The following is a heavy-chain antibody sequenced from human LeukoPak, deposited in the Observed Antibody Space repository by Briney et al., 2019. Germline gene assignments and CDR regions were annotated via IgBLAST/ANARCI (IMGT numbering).Heavy chain of an antibody. D-gene: IGHD3-22*01. CDR3: AVYDSSDYYYGY. CDR1: GGTFSSSA. CDR2: IIPIFGTA. Sequence: SVKVSCKASGGTFSSSAISWVRQAPGQGLEWMGGIIPIFGTANYAQKFQGRVTITTNESTSTAYMELSSLRSEDTAVYYCAVYDSSDYYYGYWGQGTLVTVSS. J-gene: IGHJ4*02. V-gene: IGHV1-69*05.